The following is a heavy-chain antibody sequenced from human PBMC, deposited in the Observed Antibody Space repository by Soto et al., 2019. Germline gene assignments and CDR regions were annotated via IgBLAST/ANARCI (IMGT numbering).Heavy chain of an antibody. V-gene: IGHV4-34*01. D-gene: IGHD6-13*01. Sequence: SETLSLTCAFYVGSFSVYYWSCIRQPPGKGLEWIGEINHSGSTNYNPSLKSRVTISVDTYKNQFSLKLSSVTAADTAVYYCANRYSSSWYYYYGMEVWGQGTADNVSS. J-gene: IGHJ6*01. CDR1: VGSFSVYY. CDR3: ANRYSSSWYYYYGMEV. CDR2: INHSGST.